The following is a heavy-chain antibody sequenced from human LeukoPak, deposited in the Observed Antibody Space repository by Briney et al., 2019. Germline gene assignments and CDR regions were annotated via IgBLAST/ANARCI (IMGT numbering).Heavy chain of an antibody. V-gene: IGHV4-59*01. J-gene: IGHJ4*02. CDR3: ARRASSWYFDY. CDR2: IYYSGST. D-gene: IGHD6-13*01. Sequence: PSETLSLTRTVSGGSISSYYWSWIWQPPGKGLEWIGYIYYSGSTNYNPSLKSRVTISVDTSKNQFSLKLSSVTAADTAVYYCARRASSWYFDYWGQGTLVTVSS. CDR1: GGSISSYY.